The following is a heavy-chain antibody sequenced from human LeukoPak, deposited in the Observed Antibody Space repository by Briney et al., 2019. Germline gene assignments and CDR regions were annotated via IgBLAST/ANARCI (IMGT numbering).Heavy chain of an antibody. CDR1: GYTFSNYG. D-gene: IGHD3-22*01. V-gene: IGHV1-18*01. CDR3: ARPTTPHWYYYDSSGYLSWFDP. J-gene: IGHJ5*02. Sequence: ASVKVSCKASGYTFSNYGISWVRQAPGQGLEWMGWISAYNGNTNYAQKLQGRVTMTTDTSTSTAYMELRSLRSDDTAVYYCARPTTPHWYYYDSSGYLSWFDPWGQGTLVTVSS. CDR2: ISAYNGNT.